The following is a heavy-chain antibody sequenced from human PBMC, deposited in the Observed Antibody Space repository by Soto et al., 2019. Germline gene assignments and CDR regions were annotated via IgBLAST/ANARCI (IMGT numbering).Heavy chain of an antibody. CDR3: AKDLTPTNGYAPKFFDY. CDR1: GFTFSHFA. V-gene: IGHV3-23*01. Sequence: GGSLRLSCAASGFTFSHFAMSWVRQAPGKGLEWVSAITGSGGSTYYADSVKGRFTISRDNSNNTLYLQMNSLRAEDTAIYYCAKDLTPTNGYAPKFFDYCGQGALVTVSS. CDR2: ITGSGGST. J-gene: IGHJ4*02. D-gene: IGHD5-12*01.